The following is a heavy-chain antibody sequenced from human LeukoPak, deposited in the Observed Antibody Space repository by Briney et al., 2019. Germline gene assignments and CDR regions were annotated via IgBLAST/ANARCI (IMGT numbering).Heavy chain of an antibody. Sequence: SETLSLTCAVSGGSISSSNWWSWVRQPPGQGLEWIGSIYYSGSTYYNPSLKSRVTISVDTSKNQFSLKLSSVTAADTAVYYCARQRHFDLDYWGQGTLVTVSS. J-gene: IGHJ4*02. CDR2: IYYSGST. CDR3: ARQRHFDLDY. D-gene: IGHD3-9*01. CDR1: GGSISSSNW. V-gene: IGHV4-39*01.